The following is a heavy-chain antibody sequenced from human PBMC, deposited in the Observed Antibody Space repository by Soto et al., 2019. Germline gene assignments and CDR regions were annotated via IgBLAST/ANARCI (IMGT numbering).Heavy chain of an antibody. V-gene: IGHV3-23*01. J-gene: IGHJ4*02. CDR1: GFTFSSYA. CDR2: ISGSGGST. Sequence: GGSLRLSCAASGFTFSSYAMNWVRQSPEKGLEWVSSISGSGGSTYYTDSVKGRFTISRDNSKNTLYLQMNSLRAGDTAVYYCAFPHHRSGFDYWDPGSLGTVSS. D-gene: IGHD3-22*01. CDR3: AFPHHRSGFDY.